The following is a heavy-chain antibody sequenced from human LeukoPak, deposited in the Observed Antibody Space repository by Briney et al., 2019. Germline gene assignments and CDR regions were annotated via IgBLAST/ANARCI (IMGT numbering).Heavy chain of an antibody. CDR1: GGSFSGFY. CDR3: AGPSRGSCGRRDDAFDI. J-gene: IGHJ3*02. CDR2: INHSGST. Sequence: SETLSLTCAVYGGSFSGFYWSWIRQPPGKGLEWIGGINHSGSTNYNPSLKSRVTISVDTSKNQFSLKLSSVTAADTAVYYCAGPSRGSCGRRDDAFDIWGQGTMVTVSS. D-gene: IGHD2-15*01. V-gene: IGHV4-34*01.